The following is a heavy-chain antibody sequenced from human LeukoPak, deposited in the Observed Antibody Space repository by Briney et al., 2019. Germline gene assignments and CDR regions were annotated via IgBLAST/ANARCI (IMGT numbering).Heavy chain of an antibody. J-gene: IGHJ4*02. CDR3: AKLPVSWRLYYVDY. CDR1: GFTFSSYA. D-gene: IGHD6-13*01. Sequence: GGSLRLSCAASGFTFSSYAMSWVREAPGEGVEWGSSIVGGGDATYYADSVKGGVTISRDNSKNPLYLQMNSLRAEDTAVYYCAKLPVSWRLYYVDYWGQGTLVTVSS. V-gene: IGHV3-23*01. CDR2: IVGGGDAT.